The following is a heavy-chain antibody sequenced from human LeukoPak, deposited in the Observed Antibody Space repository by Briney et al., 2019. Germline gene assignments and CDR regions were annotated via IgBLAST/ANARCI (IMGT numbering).Heavy chain of an antibody. V-gene: IGHV1-69*13. CDR3: ARDPRDSGYVWMGGSDAFDI. CDR1: GGTFSSYA. D-gene: IGHD5-12*01. Sequence: GASVKVSCKASGGTFSSYAISWVRQAPGQGLEWMGGIIPIFGTANYAQKFQGRVTITADESTSTAYMELSSLRSEDTAVYYCARDPRDSGYVWMGGSDAFDIWGQGTMVTVSS. J-gene: IGHJ3*02. CDR2: IIPIFGTA.